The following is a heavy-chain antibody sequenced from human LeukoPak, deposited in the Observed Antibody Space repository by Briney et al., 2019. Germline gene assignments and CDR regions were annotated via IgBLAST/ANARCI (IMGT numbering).Heavy chain of an antibody. CDR3: ARYLTATDAFDI. Sequence: PSETLSLTCTVSCGSMSPYHWGWIRQPPGKGLEWIGYIYYSGSTNYNPSLKSRVTISVDTSKNQFSLKLSSVTAADTAVYYCARYLTATDAFDIWGQGTMATVSS. CDR1: CGSMSPYH. J-gene: IGHJ3*02. V-gene: IGHV4-59*08. CDR2: IYYSGST. D-gene: IGHD2-8*01.